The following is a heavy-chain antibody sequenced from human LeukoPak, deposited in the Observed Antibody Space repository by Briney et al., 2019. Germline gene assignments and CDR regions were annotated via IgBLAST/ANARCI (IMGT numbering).Heavy chain of an antibody. Sequence: ASVKVSCKASGYTFPTYGITWVRQAPGQGLEWMGWISTYNGNTNCTQKFQGRVTMTTDTSTSTAYMELRSLRFDDTAVYYCARSVRGIITVAGIISDYWGQGTLVTVSS. CDR1: GYTFPTYG. J-gene: IGHJ4*02. CDR2: ISTYNGNT. V-gene: IGHV1-18*01. D-gene: IGHD6-19*01. CDR3: ARSVRGIITVAGIISDY.